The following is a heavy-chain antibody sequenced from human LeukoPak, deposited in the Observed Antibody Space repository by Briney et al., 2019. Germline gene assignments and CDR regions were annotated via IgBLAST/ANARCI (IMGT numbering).Heavy chain of an antibody. CDR3: AREPSYGSGSDSY. CDR2: IHYSGKT. J-gene: IGHJ4*02. V-gene: IGHV4-39*07. CDR1: GGSISSGAYY. D-gene: IGHD3-10*01. Sequence: PSETLSLTCTVSGGSISSGAYYWGWIRQPPGKGLEWIGTIHYSGKTYYNPSLKSRVTISVDTSKNQFSLKLSSVTAADTAVYYCAREPSYGSGSDSYWGQGTLVTVSS.